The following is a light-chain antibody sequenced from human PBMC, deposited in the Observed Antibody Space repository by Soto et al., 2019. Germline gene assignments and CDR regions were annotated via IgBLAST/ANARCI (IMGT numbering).Light chain of an antibody. CDR3: QQYNTWPLT. Sequence: EVVLTQSPAALSLSPGERATLSCKTSQTVSTYLGWYQHKPGQAPRLLIYDASIRAAGIPARFIGSGSGTDFTLTISRLQSEDFAVYYCQQYNTWPLTFGGGTKVEIK. V-gene: IGKV3-11*01. CDR2: DAS. CDR1: QTVSTY. J-gene: IGKJ4*01.